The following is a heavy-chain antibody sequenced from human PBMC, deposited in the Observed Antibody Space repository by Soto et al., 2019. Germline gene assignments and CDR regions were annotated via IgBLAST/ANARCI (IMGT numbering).Heavy chain of an antibody. Sequence: PSETLSLTCTVSGGSISSGGYYWSWIRQHPGKGLEWIGYIYYSGSTYYNPSLKSRVTISVDTSKNQFSLYLQMNSLRAGDTAVYYCARAGYSSGWYAFDIWGQGTMVTVSS. CDR2: IYYSGST. J-gene: IGHJ3*02. V-gene: IGHV4-31*03. CDR1: GGSISSGGYY. CDR3: ARAGYSSGWYAFDI. D-gene: IGHD6-19*01.